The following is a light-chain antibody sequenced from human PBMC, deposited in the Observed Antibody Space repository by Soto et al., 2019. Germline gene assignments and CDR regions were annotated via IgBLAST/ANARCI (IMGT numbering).Light chain of an antibody. J-gene: IGLJ2*01. CDR1: SSDIGGYKY. Sequence: QSVLTQPPSASGSPGQSVTISCTGTSSDIGGYKYVSWYQQHPGKAPKLMISEVSKRPSGVPDRFSGSKSGNTASLTVSGLQTEDEADYYCSSYAGRNNVVFGGGTKLTVL. V-gene: IGLV2-8*01. CDR3: SSYAGRNNVV. CDR2: EVS.